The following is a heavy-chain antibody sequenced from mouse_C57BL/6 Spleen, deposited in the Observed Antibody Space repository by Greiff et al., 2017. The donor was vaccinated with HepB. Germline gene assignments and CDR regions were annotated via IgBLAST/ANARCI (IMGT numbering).Heavy chain of an antibody. J-gene: IGHJ2*01. CDR2: IDPKSAGT. D-gene: IGHD3-3*01. CDR3: AREEGD. V-gene: IGHV1-72*01. Sequence: VQLQQPGAELVKPGASVKLSCKASGYTFTSYWMHWVKQRPGRGLEWSGRIDPKSAGTKYNEKFKSKATLTVDKPSSTAYMQLSSLTSEDAAVYYCAREEGDWGQGTTLTVSS. CDR1: GYTFTSYW.